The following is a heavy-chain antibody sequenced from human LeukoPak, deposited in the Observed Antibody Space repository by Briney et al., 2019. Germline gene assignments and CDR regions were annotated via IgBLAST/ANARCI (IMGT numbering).Heavy chain of an antibody. D-gene: IGHD2-21*01. J-gene: IGHJ1*01. V-gene: IGHV3-30*02. Sequence: PGGSLRLSCAASGFVFSSYGMHWVRQAPGKGLEWVAFIRYDGSNKYYADSVKGRFTISRDNSKNTLYLQMNSLRAEDTAVYYCAKDPNLFVVVIGGTEYFQHWGQGTLVTVSS. CDR2: IRYDGSNK. CDR1: GFVFSSYG. CDR3: AKDPNLFVVVIGGTEYFQH.